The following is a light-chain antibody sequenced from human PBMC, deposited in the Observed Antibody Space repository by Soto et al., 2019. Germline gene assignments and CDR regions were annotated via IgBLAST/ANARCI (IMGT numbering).Light chain of an antibody. CDR1: SCDVGAYKY. CDR3: NSYAGDIIRFV. CDR2: EVS. J-gene: IGLJ1*01. V-gene: IGLV2-14*01. Sequence: QSVLTQPASVSGSPGQSVTISCTGTSCDVGAYKYVSWYQQHPGKAPNLMIYEVSNRPSGVSNRFSGSKSGNTASLTISGLQADDEADYYCNSYAGDIIRFVFXTGTKVTVL.